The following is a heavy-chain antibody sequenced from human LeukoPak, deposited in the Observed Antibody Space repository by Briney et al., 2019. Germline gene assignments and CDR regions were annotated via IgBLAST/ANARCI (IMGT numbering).Heavy chain of an antibody. CDR3: ARHVIAVLGEVYNYFDY. CDR1: GYSISSGFF. J-gene: IGHJ4*02. Sequence: SETLSLTCAVSGYSISSGFFWSWIRPPPGKGLEWIGSIYHSESTYYNPSLRSRVTISADTSQNQFSLKLSSVTAADTAVYFCARHVIAVLGEVYNYFDYWGQGALVTVSS. D-gene: IGHD3-3*01. CDR2: IYHSEST. V-gene: IGHV4-38-2*01.